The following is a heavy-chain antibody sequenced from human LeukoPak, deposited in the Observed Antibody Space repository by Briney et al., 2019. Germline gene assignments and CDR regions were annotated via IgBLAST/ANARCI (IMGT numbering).Heavy chain of an antibody. V-gene: IGHV4-59*01. CDR3: ARGPSTYYDSSGYYH. CDR2: IYYSGST. J-gene: IGHJ4*02. D-gene: IGHD3-22*01. CDR1: GVSISSYY. Sequence: KPSETLSLTCSVSGVSISSYYWSWIRQPPGKELEGMGYIYYSGSTNYNPSLNSRVTISVDTSKNQFSLKLSSVTAADTAVYYCARGPSTYYDSSGYYHWGQGTLVTV.